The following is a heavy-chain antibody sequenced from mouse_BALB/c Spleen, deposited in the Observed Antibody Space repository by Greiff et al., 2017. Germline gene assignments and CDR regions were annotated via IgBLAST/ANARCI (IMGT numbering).Heavy chain of an antibody. CDR2: ILPGSGST. CDR3: KKGPYAMDY. V-gene: IGHV1-9*01. CDR1: GYTFSSYW. J-gene: IGHJ4*01. Sequence: QVQLQQSGAELMKPGASVKISCKATGYTFSSYWIEWVKQRPGHGLEWIGEILPGSGSTNYNEKFKGKATLTADKSSSTAYMQLNSLTSEDSAVYFCKKGPYAMDYWGQGTSVTVSS.